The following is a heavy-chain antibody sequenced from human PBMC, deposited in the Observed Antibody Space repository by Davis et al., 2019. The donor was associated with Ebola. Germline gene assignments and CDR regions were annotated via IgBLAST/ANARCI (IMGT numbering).Heavy chain of an antibody. J-gene: IGHJ4*02. Sequence: AASVKVSCKASGYTFTSYGITWVRQAPGQGLEWMGWINPNSGGTDSAQKFQGWVTMTRDTSVSAVYLELRNLKSDDTAVYYCARDMGSTVGFIMQTDYWGQGTLVTVSS. CDR1: GYTFTSYG. CDR3: ARDMGSTVGFIMQTDY. CDR2: INPNSGGT. D-gene: IGHD1-1*01. V-gene: IGHV1-2*04.